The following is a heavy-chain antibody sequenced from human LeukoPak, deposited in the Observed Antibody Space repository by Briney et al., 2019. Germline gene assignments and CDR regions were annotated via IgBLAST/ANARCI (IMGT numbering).Heavy chain of an antibody. D-gene: IGHD2-2*01. V-gene: IGHV4-61*02. CDR1: GGSISSGSYY. Sequence: SQTLSLTCTVSGGSISSGSYYWSWLRQPAGKGLEWIGRIYTSGSTNYNPSLKSRVTVSVDTSKNQFSLKLSSVTAADTAVYYCARREAQPMWGQGTMVTVSS. CDR2: IYTSGST. CDR3: ARREAQPM. J-gene: IGHJ3*02.